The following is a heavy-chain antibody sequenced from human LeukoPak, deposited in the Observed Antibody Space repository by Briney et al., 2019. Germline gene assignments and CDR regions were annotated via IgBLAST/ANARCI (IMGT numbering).Heavy chain of an antibody. CDR1: GFTFNTYA. CDR3: AREYGALGQALDY. J-gene: IGHJ4*02. V-gene: IGHV3-48*04. CDR2: ISSSSSTI. Sequence: GGSLRLSCAASGFTFNTYAMSWVRQAPGKGLEWVSYISSSSSTIYYADSVKGRFTISRDNAKNSLYLQMNSLRAEDTAVYYCAREYGALGQALDYWGQGTRVTVSS. D-gene: IGHD4/OR15-4a*01.